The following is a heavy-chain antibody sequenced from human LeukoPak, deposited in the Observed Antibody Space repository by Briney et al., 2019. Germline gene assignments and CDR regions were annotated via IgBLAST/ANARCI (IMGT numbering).Heavy chain of an antibody. Sequence: GGSLRLSCAASGFTFSSYAMHWVRQAPGKGLEWVAVISYDGSNKYYADSVKGRFTISRDTSKHTLYLQMNSLRAEDTAVYYCARDQRDGYNFDYWGQGTLVTVSS. D-gene: IGHD5-24*01. J-gene: IGHJ4*02. CDR3: ARDQRDGYNFDY. CDR1: GFTFSSYA. CDR2: ISYDGSNK. V-gene: IGHV3-30*04.